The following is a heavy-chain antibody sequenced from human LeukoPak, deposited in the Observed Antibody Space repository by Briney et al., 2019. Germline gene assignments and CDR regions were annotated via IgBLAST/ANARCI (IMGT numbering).Heavy chain of an antibody. CDR1: GFTFGDYA. CDR2: IRSKAYGGTT. J-gene: IGHJ5*02. V-gene: IGHV3-49*04. Sequence: GGSLRLSCTASGFTFGDYAMSWVRQAPGKGLEWVGFIRSKAYGGTTEYAASVKGRFTISRDDSKSIAYLQMNSLKTEDTAVYYCTRVMEWYDFWSGYPNWFDPWGQGTLVTVSS. D-gene: IGHD3-3*01. CDR3: TRVMEWYDFWSGYPNWFDP.